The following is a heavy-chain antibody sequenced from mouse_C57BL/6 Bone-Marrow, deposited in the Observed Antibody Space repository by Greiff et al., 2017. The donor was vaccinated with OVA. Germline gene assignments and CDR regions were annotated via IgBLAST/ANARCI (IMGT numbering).Heavy chain of an antibody. J-gene: IGHJ3*01. V-gene: IGHV5-9*01. CDR2: ISGGGGNT. D-gene: IGHD1-1*01. CDR3: AREDYYGSSYGFAY. Sequence: EVQRVESGGGLVKPGGSLKLSCAASGFTFSSYTMSWVRQTPEKRLEWVATISGGGGNTYYPDSVKGRFTISRDNAKNTLYLQMSSLRYEDTALYYCAREDYYGSSYGFAYWGQGTLVTVSA. CDR1: GFTFSSYT.